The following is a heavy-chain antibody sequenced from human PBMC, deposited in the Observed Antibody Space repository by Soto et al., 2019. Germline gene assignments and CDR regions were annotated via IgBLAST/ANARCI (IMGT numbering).Heavy chain of an antibody. Sequence: GGSLRLSCAASGFTFSSYAMSWVRQAPGKGLEWVSAISGSGGSTYYADSVKGRFTISRDNSKNTLYLQMNSLRAEDTAVYYCAKITPPGPSRYCSGGSCYLGNYDYWGQGTLVTVSS. V-gene: IGHV3-23*01. J-gene: IGHJ4*02. CDR2: ISGSGGST. CDR3: AKITPPGPSRYCSGGSCYLGNYDY. D-gene: IGHD2-15*01. CDR1: GFTFSSYA.